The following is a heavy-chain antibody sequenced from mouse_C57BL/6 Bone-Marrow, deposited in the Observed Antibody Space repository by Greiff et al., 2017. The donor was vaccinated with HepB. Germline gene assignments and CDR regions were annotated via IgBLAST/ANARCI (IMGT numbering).Heavy chain of an antibody. V-gene: IGHV14-4*01. D-gene: IGHD2-14*01. J-gene: IGHJ3*01. CDR3: TKGGVPPCSY. Sequence: VQLQQSGAELVRPGASVKLSCTASGFNIKDDYMHWVKQRPEQGLEWIGWIDPENGDTEYASKFQGKATITADTSSNTAYLQLSSLTSEDTAVYYCTKGGVPPCSYWGQGTLGTVSA. CDR1: GFNIKDDY. CDR2: IDPENGDT.